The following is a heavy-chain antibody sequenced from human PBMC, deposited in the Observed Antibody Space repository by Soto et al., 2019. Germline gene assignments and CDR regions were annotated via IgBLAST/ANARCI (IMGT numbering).Heavy chain of an antibody. CDR3: TRGWIFGPLINWFDP. CDR2: IRSRAYGGTT. V-gene: IGHV3-49*03. D-gene: IGHD3-3*01. J-gene: IGHJ5*02. CDR1: GFTFGDNA. Sequence: EVQLVESGGHMVQPGRSLRLSCTASGFTFGDNAMSWFRQAPGEGLEWVGFIRSRAYGGTTEYAASVTGRFTISRDDSKSIAYLQMNSLKTEDTALYYCTRGWIFGPLINWFDPWGQGTLVTVSS.